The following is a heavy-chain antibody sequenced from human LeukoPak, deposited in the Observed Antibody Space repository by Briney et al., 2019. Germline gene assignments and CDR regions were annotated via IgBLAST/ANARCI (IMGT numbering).Heavy chain of an antibody. CDR1: GYTFTSYG. D-gene: IGHD1-1*01. Sequence: GASVKVSCKASGYTFTSYGISWVRQAPGQGLEWMGWISAYNGNTNYAQKLQGRVTMTTDTSTSTAYMELRSLRSDDTAVYYCARDRRDSRDKQLERRVDYWGQGTLVTVSS. J-gene: IGHJ4*02. CDR3: ARDRRDSRDKQLERRVDY. CDR2: ISAYNGNT. V-gene: IGHV1-18*01.